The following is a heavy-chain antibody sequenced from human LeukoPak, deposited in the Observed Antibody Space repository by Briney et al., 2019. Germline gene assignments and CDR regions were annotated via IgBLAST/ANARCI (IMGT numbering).Heavy chain of an antibody. V-gene: IGHV3-23*01. CDR1: GFTFSSYA. J-gene: IGHJ4*02. Sequence: PGGSLRLYCAASGFTFSSYAMSWVRQAPGKGLEWVAVISGSGGRTYYAASEKGRFTISRDNSKNTMYLQMNSLRAEDTAVYYCAKTYYYDSSGSHYFDYWGQGTLVTVSS. CDR2: ISGSGGRT. D-gene: IGHD3-22*01. CDR3: AKTYYYDSSGSHYFDY.